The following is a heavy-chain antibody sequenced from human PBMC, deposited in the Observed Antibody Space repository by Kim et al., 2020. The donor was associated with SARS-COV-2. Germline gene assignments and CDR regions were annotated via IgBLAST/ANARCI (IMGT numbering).Heavy chain of an antibody. Sequence: GGSLRLSCAASGFTFSSYAMSWVRQAPGKGLEWVSGMSGSGGSTYYADSLKGRFTISRDNSNNTLYLQMNSLRAEDTAVYYCAKEGMVNYGMDVWGQGTTVTVSS. CDR3: AKEGMVNYGMDV. V-gene: IGHV3-23*01. CDR2: MSGSGGST. J-gene: IGHJ6*02. D-gene: IGHD3-3*01. CDR1: GFTFSSYA.